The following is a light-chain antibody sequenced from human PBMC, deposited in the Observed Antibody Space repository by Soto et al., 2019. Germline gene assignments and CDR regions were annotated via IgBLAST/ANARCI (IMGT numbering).Light chain of an antibody. J-gene: IGKJ2*01. CDR3: HHRYKWPYT. Sequence: DIVLTQSPATLSLSPGQRATLSCRASQSVGVYLLWFQQKPGQPPRLLIYDSSNRASGVPARFSGSGSGTDFTLTISRLEPEDFAVYFCHHRYKWPYTFGPGTKVDIK. CDR1: QSVGVY. V-gene: IGKV3-11*01. CDR2: DSS.